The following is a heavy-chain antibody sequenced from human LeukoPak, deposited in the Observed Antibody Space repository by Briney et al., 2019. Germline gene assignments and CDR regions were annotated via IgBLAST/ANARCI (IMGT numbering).Heavy chain of an antibody. D-gene: IGHD2-15*01. Sequence: GGSLRLSCAASGFTFSSYGMHWVRQAPGKGLEWVAVIWYDGSNKYYADSVKGRFTISRDNSKNTLYLQMNSLRAEDTAVYYCAREVVAATWYYYYYGMDVWGQGTTVTVSS. CDR2: IWYDGSNK. CDR3: AREVVAATWYYYYYGMDV. V-gene: IGHV3-33*01. J-gene: IGHJ6*02. CDR1: GFTFSSYG.